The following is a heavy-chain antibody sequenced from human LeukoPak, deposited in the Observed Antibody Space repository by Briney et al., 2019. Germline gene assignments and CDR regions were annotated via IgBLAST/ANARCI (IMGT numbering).Heavy chain of an antibody. Sequence: GGSLRLSCAASGLILSSDVMSWVRQAPGKGLEWVSYTSGGSSFTYYVDSVKGRFTISRDNAKNSLYLQMNSLRADDAAVYYCAKWGCSGGSCYPFDYWGQGTLVTVSS. V-gene: IGHV3-21*04. D-gene: IGHD2-15*01. J-gene: IGHJ4*02. CDR3: AKWGCSGGSCYPFDY. CDR2: TSGGSSFT. CDR1: GLILSSDV.